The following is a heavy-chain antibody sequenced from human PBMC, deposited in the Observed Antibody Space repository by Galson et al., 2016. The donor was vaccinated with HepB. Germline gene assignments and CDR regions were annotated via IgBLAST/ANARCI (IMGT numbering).Heavy chain of an antibody. V-gene: IGHV3-13*01. J-gene: IGHJ3*01. CDR3: VRGWGYCGSSSCLDDAFDF. CDR2: IGTAADT. Sequence: SLRLSCATSGFTFRSYDMHWVRQATGKGLEWVSAIGTAADTYYADSVKGRFTISRENAINSLYLQMNNLRAGDTAVYYCVRGWGYCGSSSCLDDAFDFWGQGTMVTVSS. D-gene: IGHD2-2*01. CDR1: GFTFRSYD.